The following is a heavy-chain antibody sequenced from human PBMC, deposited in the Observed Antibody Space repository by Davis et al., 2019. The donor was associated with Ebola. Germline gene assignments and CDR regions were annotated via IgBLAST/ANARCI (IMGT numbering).Heavy chain of an antibody. J-gene: IGHJ4*02. CDR3: ARDKGLVRFRELRVY. Sequence: GESLKISCAASGFTFSSYWMSWVRQAPGKGLEWVANIKQDGSEKYYVDSVKGRFTISRDNAKNSLYLQMNSLRAEDTAVYYCARDKGLVRFRELRVYWGQGTLVTVSS. CDR1: GFTFSSYW. D-gene: IGHD3-10*01. CDR2: IKQDGSEK. V-gene: IGHV3-7*01.